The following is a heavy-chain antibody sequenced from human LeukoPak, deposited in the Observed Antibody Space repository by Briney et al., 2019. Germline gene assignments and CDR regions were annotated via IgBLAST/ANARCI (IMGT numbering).Heavy chain of an antibody. Sequence: GGSLKISCQGSGYSFTTYWIGWVRQLPGKGLEWMGIIYPGYSDTRYSPSFQGQVTISADKSIHTAYLQWGSLKASDTAMYYCARRSGGEYSSGRDYFQHWGQGTLVTVSS. J-gene: IGHJ1*01. CDR1: GYSFTTYW. V-gene: IGHV5-51*01. D-gene: IGHD6-19*01. CDR3: ARRSGGEYSSGRDYFQH. CDR2: IYPGYSDT.